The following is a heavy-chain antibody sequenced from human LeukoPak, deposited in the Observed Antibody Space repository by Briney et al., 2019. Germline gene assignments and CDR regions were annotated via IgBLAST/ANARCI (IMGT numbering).Heavy chain of an antibody. CDR3: ARGPSSPLTH. J-gene: IGHJ4*02. CDR1: ASIFSSHT. Sequence: PGGSLRVSCAAPASIFSSHTMNWVRQAPGKGLEGVSYISSSGSTIYYADSVKGRFTISRDNAKTSLYLQMDSLRAEDTAVYYCARGPSSPLTHWGQGTLVTVSS. V-gene: IGHV3-48*04. D-gene: IGHD6-6*01. CDR2: ISSSGSTI.